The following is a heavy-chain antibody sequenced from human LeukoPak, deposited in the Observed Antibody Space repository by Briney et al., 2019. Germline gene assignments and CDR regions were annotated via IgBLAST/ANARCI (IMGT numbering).Heavy chain of an antibody. CDR3: ASVYYDSSGYYIPEY. V-gene: IGHV4-34*01. J-gene: IGHJ4*02. CDR2: INHSGST. CDR1: GGSFSGYY. Sequence: SETLSLTCAVCGGSFSGYYWSWIRQPPGKGLEWIGEINHSGSTNYTPSLKSRVTISVDTSKNQFSLKLSSVTAADTAVYYCASVYYDSSGYYIPEYWGQGTLVTVSS. D-gene: IGHD3-22*01.